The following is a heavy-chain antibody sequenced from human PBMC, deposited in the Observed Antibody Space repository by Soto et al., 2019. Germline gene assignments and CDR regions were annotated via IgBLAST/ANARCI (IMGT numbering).Heavy chain of an antibody. CDR1: ADSVFSNSAA. Sequence: SQTLSITCAISADSVFSNSAAWNWIRQSPSRGLEWLGRTFYRSKWYNDYAVSVRSRLTINPATSKNQFSLQLTSVTPEDTAVYYCARRRSGPGDPFDIWGQGTVVTVSS. CDR3: ARRRSGPGDPFDI. J-gene: IGHJ3*02. CDR2: TFYRSKWYN. V-gene: IGHV6-1*01.